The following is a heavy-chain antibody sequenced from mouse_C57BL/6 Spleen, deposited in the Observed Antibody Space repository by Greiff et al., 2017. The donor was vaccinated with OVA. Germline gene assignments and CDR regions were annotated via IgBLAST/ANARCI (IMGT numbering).Heavy chain of an antibody. Sequence: EVKLMESGGGLVQPGGSMKLSCAASGFTFSDAWMDWVRQSPEKGLEWVAEIRNKANNHATYYAESVKGRFTISRDDSKSSVYLQMNSLRAEDTGIYYCTRSHYYGSSPHWYFDVWGTGTTVTVSS. CDR2: IRNKANNHAT. CDR1: GFTFSDAW. D-gene: IGHD1-1*01. CDR3: TRSHYYGSSPHWYFDV. V-gene: IGHV6-6*01. J-gene: IGHJ1*03.